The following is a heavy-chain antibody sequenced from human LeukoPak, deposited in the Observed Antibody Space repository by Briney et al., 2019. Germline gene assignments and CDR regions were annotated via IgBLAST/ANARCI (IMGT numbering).Heavy chain of an antibody. D-gene: IGHD3-10*01. CDR1: GFTFSTFA. Sequence: GGSLRLSCAASGFTFSTFAMSWVRQAPGKGLEWFSAISGSGGSTYYADSVKGRFTISRDNSKNTLFLQMNSLRAEDTAVYYCVGSGSYSTYNHAITLYYFDYWGQGTLVTVSS. V-gene: IGHV3-23*01. J-gene: IGHJ4*02. CDR2: ISGSGGST. CDR3: VGSGSYSTYNHAITLYYFDY.